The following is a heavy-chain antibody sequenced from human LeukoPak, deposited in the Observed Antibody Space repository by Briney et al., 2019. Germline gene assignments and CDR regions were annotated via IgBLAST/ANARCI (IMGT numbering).Heavy chain of an antibody. V-gene: IGHV4-59*08. CDR3: ARSRYSSGSPFDY. D-gene: IGHD6-19*01. J-gene: IGHJ4*02. CDR1: AGSLSSYY. Sequence: PSETLSLTCTVSAGSLSSYYWSWIRQPPGKGLEWIGYIYYSGSTNYNPSLKSRVTISVDTSKNQFSLNLSSVTAADTAVYYCARSRYSSGSPFDYWGQETLVTVA. CDR2: IYYSGST.